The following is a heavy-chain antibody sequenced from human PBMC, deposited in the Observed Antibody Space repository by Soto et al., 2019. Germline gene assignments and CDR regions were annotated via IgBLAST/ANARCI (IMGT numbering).Heavy chain of an antibody. V-gene: IGHV5-51*01. CDR2: IYPGDSDT. CDR3: AXHSGSGSPYYYYYGMDV. Sequence: PGESLKISCKGSGYSFTIYWIGWVRQMPGKGLEWMGIIYPGDSDTRYSPSFQGQVTISADKSISTAYLQWSSLKASDTAMYYCAXHSGSGSPYYYYYGMDVWGQGTTVTVSS. CDR1: GYSFTIYW. D-gene: IGHD3-10*01. J-gene: IGHJ6*02.